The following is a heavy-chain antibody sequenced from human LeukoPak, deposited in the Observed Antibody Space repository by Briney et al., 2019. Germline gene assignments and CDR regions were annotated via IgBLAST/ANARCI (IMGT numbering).Heavy chain of an antibody. J-gene: IGHJ4*02. CDR1: GFTFSSYS. D-gene: IGHD3-22*01. V-gene: IGHV3-21*01. Sequence: GGSLRLSCAASGFTFSSYSMNWVRQAPGKGLEWVSSISSSSSYIYYADSVKGRFTISRDNAKNSLYLQMSSLRAEDTAMYYCARYYYDSSGYYYKDYWGQGTLVTVSS. CDR3: ARYYYDSSGYYYKDY. CDR2: ISSSSSYI.